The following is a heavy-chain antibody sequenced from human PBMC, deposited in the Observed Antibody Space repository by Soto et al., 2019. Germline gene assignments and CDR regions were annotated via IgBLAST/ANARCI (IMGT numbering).Heavy chain of an antibody. V-gene: IGHV3-23*01. D-gene: IGHD3-10*01. CDR2: ISGSGGST. Sequence: GGSLRLSCAASGFTFSSYAMSWVRQAPGKGLEWVSAISGSGGSTYYADSVKGRFTISRDNSKNTLYLQMNSLRAEDTAVYYCAKDPGEVLLWFGERDEDYGMDVWGQGTTVTVSS. J-gene: IGHJ6*02. CDR1: GFTFSSYA. CDR3: AKDPGEVLLWFGERDEDYGMDV.